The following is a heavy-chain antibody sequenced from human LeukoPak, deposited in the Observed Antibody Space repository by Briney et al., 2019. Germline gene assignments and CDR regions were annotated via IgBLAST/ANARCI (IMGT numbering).Heavy chain of an antibody. V-gene: IGHV3-21*01. Sequence: GGSLRLSCAASGFTCSSYSMNWVRQAPGKGLEWVSSISSSSSYVYYADSVKGRFTISRDNAKNSLYLQMNSLRAEDTAVYFCASGNYFDYWGQGTLVAVSS. CDR2: ISSSSSYV. J-gene: IGHJ4*02. CDR3: ASGNYFDY. CDR1: GFTCSSYS.